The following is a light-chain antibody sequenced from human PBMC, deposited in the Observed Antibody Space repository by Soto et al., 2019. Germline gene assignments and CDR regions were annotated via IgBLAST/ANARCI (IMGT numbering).Light chain of an antibody. V-gene: IGLV2-14*03. Sequence: QSVLTQDASVSGSPGQSITNSCTGTSSDVGGYNYVSWYQQHPGKAPKLMIYDVFTRPSGVSNRFSGSKSGNTASLTISALQAEDEADYYCTSWTSTSTYVFGSGTKLTVL. J-gene: IGLJ1*01. CDR3: TSWTSTSTYV. CDR2: DVF. CDR1: SSDVGGYNY.